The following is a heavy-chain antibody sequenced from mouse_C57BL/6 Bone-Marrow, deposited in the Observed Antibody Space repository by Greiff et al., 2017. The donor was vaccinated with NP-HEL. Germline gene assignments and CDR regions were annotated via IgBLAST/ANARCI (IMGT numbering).Heavy chain of an antibody. CDR2: IYWDDDK. CDR3: ARRSLLTDFDY. D-gene: IGHD1-1*01. CDR1: GFSLSTSGMG. V-gene: IGHV8-12*01. J-gene: IGHJ2*01. Sequence: QVTLKESGPGILQSSQTLSLTCSFSGFSLSTSGMGVSWIRQPSGKGLEWLAHIYWDDDKRYNPSLKSRLTISKDTSRNQVFLKITSVDTADTATYYCARRSLLTDFDYWGQGTTLTVSS.